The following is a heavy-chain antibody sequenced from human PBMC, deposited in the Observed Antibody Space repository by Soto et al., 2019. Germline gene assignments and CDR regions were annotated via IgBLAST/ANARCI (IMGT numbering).Heavy chain of an antibody. V-gene: IGHV3-30-3*01. CDR1: GFIFSNYV. J-gene: IGHJ4*02. Sequence: GGSLRLSCAASGFIFSNYVMYWVRQAPGKGLEWVAFMSYDGTTKYYADSVKGRFTISRDNSKNTLYLQMNSLRPEDTGVYYCAREVLWSRYFDYWGQGTRVTV. CDR3: AREVLWSRYFDY. CDR2: MSYDGTTK. D-gene: IGHD3-10*01.